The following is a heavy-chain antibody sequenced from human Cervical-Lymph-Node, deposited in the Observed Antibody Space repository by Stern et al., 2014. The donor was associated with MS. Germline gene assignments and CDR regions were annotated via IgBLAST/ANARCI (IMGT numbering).Heavy chain of an antibody. V-gene: IGHV5-51*01. D-gene: IGHD4-17*01. CDR2: IYPGDSAS. CDR3: ARDYGDYAFDY. Sequence: VQLVQSGAEVKKPGESLKISCKGSGYSFTANWLAWVRQMPGKGLAWMGIIYPGDSASRYSPSFQGKVPISADKSISTAYLQWSSLKASDTAMYYCARDYGDYAFDYWGQGTLVTVSS. J-gene: IGHJ4*02. CDR1: GYSFTANW.